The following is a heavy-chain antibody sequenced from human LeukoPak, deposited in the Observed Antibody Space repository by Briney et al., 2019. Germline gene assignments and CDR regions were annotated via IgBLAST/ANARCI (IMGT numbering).Heavy chain of an antibody. CDR2: ISGSGGVT. D-gene: IGHD1-26*01. J-gene: IGHJ4*02. V-gene: IGHV3-23*01. CDR1: GFTFSSYP. CDR3: GKYLQTAVGANDY. Sequence: GGSLRLSCAASGFTFSSYPMNWVRQAPGKGLVWVSVISGSGGVTFYGDSVQGRFTISRDNSRDTLYLQMTNLRAEDTAVYYCGKYLQTAVGANDYWGQGTLVTVSS.